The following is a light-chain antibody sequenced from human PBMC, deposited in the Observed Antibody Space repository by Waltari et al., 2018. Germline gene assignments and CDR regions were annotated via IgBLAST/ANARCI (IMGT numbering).Light chain of an antibody. CDR3: CSYVGRYV. CDR1: SGELGGYLY. J-gene: IGLJ1*01. CDR2: DVN. Sequence: SALTQPRSVSGSPGQALTISCSGSSGELGGYLYVSWYQHPPGKAPRLLLYDVNKRPSGVPGRFSGSKSDNTASLTISGVQADDEADYYCCSYVGRYVFGTGTKVTIL. V-gene: IGLV2-11*01.